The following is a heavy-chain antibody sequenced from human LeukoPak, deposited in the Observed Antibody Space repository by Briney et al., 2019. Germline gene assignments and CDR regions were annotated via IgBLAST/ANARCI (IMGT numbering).Heavy chain of an antibody. CDR3: ARGRGLGTMVFDP. D-gene: IGHD3-10*01. J-gene: IGHJ5*02. CDR1: GFTFSSYW. V-gene: IGHV3-7*01. Sequence: PGGSLRLSCAASGFTFSSYWMSWVRQAPGKGLEWVANIKQDGSEKYYVDSVKGRFTISRDNAKNSLYLQMNSLRAEDTAVYYCARGRGLGTMVFDPWGQGTLVTVSS. CDR2: IKQDGSEK.